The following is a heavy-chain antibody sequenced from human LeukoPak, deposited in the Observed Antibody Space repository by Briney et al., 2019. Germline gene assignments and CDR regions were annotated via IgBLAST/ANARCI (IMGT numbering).Heavy chain of an antibody. J-gene: IGHJ6*02. Sequence: PGGSLRLSCAAAGFTFSAYDMHWVRQATGKGLEWVSYIGRAGYTYYAGSVKGRFTISREDATNSLFLQMNSLGVGDTAVYYCARDSSGWGLAVWGQGTTVTVSS. V-gene: IGHV3-13*04. CDR2: IGRAGYT. CDR1: GFTFSAYD. D-gene: IGHD6-19*01. CDR3: ARDSSGWGLAV.